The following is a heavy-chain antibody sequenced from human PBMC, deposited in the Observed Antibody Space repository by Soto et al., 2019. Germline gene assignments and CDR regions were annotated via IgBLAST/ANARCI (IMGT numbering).Heavy chain of an antibody. CDR3: ATTVTTKLTTNYYYYGMDV. CDR2: IIPIFGTA. D-gene: IGHD4-4*01. CDR1: GGTFSSYA. V-gene: IGHV1-69*13. J-gene: IGHJ6*02. Sequence: SVKVSCKASGGTFSSYAISWVRQAPGQGLEWMGGIIPIFGTANYAQKFQGRVTITADESTSTAYMELSSPRSEDTAVYYCATTVTTKLTTNYYYYGMDVWGQGTTVTVSS.